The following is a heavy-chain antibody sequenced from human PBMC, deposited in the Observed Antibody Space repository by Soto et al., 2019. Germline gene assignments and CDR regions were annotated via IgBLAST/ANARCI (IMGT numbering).Heavy chain of an antibody. Sequence: GGSLRLSCAASGFIFSRNVMSWVRQAPGKGLQCVSAISGSGGSVYYADSVKGRFTISRDNSENTLYLQMNSLRVEDTAVYYCAKGTPPTLSYGDYDAFDIWGQGTMVTVSS. J-gene: IGHJ3*02. D-gene: IGHD4-17*01. CDR3: AKGTPPTLSYGDYDAFDI. CDR1: GFIFSRNV. V-gene: IGHV3-23*01. CDR2: ISGSGGSV.